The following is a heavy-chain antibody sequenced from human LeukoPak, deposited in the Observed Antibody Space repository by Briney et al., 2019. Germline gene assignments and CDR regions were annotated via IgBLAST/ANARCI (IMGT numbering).Heavy chain of an antibody. Sequence: PSEILSLTCTVSGGSISRYYWSWIRQPPGKGLEWIGYIYYSGSTNYNPSLKSRVTISVDTSKNQFSLKLSSVTAADTAVYYCARVEFTSVFYPFDYWGQGTLVTVSS. V-gene: IGHV4-59*01. CDR3: ARVEFTSVFYPFDY. D-gene: IGHD2-8*01. CDR2: IYYSGST. J-gene: IGHJ4*02. CDR1: GGSISRYY.